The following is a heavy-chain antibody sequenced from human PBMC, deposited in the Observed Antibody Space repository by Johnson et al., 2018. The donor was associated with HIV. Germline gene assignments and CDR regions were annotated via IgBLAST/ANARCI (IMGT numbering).Heavy chain of an antibody. V-gene: IGHV3-30-3*01. CDR1: GFTFSSYA. CDR2: ISYDGSNK. J-gene: IGHJ3*02. D-gene: IGHD2-15*01. Sequence: QVQLVESGGGVVQPGRSLRLSCAASGFTFSSYAMHWVRQAPGKGLEWVAVISYDGSNKYYADSVKGRFTISRDNSKNTLYLQMNSLRAEDTAVYYCARQYRNSGGSCPDAFEIWGQGTMVMVSS. CDR3: ARQYRNSGGSCPDAFEI.